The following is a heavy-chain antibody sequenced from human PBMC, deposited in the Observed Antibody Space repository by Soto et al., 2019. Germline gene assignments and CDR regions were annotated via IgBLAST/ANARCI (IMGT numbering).Heavy chain of an antibody. J-gene: IGHJ4*02. D-gene: IGHD5-12*01. V-gene: IGHV1-69*13. CDR1: GGTFSSYA. CDR3: AKSGYSGYEYFDY. Sequence: SVKVSCKASGGTFSSYAISCVRQAPGQGLEWMGGIIPIFGTANYAQKFQGRVTITADESTSTAYMELSSLRSEDTAVYYCAKSGYSGYEYFDYWGQGTLVTVSS. CDR2: IIPIFGTA.